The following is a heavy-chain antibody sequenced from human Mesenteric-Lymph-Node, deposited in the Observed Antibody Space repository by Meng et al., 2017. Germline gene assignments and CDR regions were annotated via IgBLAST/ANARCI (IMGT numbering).Heavy chain of an antibody. CDR1: GFTFSDYY. D-gene: IGHD3-10*01. J-gene: IGHJ4*02. Sequence: GESLKISCAASGFTFSDYYMNWVRQAPGKGLEWVSSISSSSTIYYADSVKGRFTISRDNAKNSLYLQMNSLRAEDTAVYYCACPNYYGSGTLDYWGQGTLVTVSS. CDR2: ISSSSTI. CDR3: ACPNYYGSGTLDY. V-gene: IGHV3-69-1*01.